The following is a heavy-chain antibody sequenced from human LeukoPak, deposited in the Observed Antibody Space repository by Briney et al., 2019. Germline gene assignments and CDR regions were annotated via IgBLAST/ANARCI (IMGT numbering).Heavy chain of an antibody. V-gene: IGHV3-74*01. CDR1: GFTLSYYW. CDR2: INGDGSST. Sequence: GGSLRLSCAASGFTLSYYWMHWVRQGPGKGLVWVSTINGDGSSTNYADSVKGRFTISRDNAKNTLYLEMNSLRVEDTAVYYCARDPRNKGFDLWGQGTLVTVSS. CDR3: ARDPRNKGFDL. D-gene: IGHD1/OR15-1a*01. J-gene: IGHJ5*02.